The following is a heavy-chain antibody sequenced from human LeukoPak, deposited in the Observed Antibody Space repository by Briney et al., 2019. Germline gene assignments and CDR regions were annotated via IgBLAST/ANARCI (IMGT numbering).Heavy chain of an antibody. CDR2: IWYDGSIK. CDR1: GFTFSSYG. Sequence: GGSLRLSCAASGFTFSSYGMHRVRQAPGKGQERVAVIWYDGSIKYYIESVKGRFTIARDNSKDTLYLQMNSLRAEDTAVYYCVRGSAVAGGTEFDYWGQGTLVTVSS. J-gene: IGHJ4*02. D-gene: IGHD6-19*01. CDR3: VRGSAVAGGTEFDY. V-gene: IGHV3-33*01.